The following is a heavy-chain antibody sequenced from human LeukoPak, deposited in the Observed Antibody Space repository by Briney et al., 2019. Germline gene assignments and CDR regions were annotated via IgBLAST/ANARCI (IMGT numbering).Heavy chain of an antibody. CDR3: ARDWGSGSYYLAFDI. V-gene: IGHV4-59*01. CDR2: IYNSGST. D-gene: IGHD1-26*01. J-gene: IGHJ3*02. CDR1: GGSISSYY. Sequence: SETLSLTCTVSGGSISSYYWSWIRQPPGKGLEWIGYIYNSGSTNYNHSLKSRVTISEDMSNNQFSLKLSSVTAADTAVYYCARDWGSGSYYLAFDIWGQGTMVTVSS.